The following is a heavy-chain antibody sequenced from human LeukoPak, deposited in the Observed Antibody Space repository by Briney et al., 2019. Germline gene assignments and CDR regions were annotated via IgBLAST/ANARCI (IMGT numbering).Heavy chain of an antibody. V-gene: IGHV3-30*18. CDR2: ISYDGSNK. CDR1: GFTFSSYG. D-gene: IGHD4-17*01. CDR3: AKDTDYGDYAPGY. Sequence: GGSLRLSCAASGFTFSSYGMHWVRQAPGKGLEWVAVISYDGSNKYYADSVKGRFTISRDNSKNTLYLQMNSLRAEDTAVYYCAKDTDYGDYAPGYWGQGTLVTVSS. J-gene: IGHJ4*02.